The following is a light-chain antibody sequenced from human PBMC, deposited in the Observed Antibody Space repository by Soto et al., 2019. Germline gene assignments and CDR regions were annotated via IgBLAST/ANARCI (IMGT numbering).Light chain of an antibody. Sequence: EMVLTQSPATLSLSPGETATLACKTSQGISRYLAWYQQRPGQAPRLLIYDASTRATGVPARFSGNGSRTDFTLTIARLETEDFAVYYCQQRSYWRFGGGTRVQIK. CDR2: DAS. J-gene: IGKJ4*01. CDR3: QQRSYWR. V-gene: IGKV3D-11*01. CDR1: QGISRY.